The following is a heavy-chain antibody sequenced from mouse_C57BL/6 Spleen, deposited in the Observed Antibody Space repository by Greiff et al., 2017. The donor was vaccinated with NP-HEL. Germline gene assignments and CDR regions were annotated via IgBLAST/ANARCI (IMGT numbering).Heavy chain of an antibody. CDR2: IYPGSGST. J-gene: IGHJ1*03. Sequence: QVQLKQPGAELVKPGASVKMSCKASGYTFTSYWITWVKQRPGQGLEWIGDIYPGSGSTNYNEKFKSKATLTVDTSSSTAYMQLSSLTSEDSAVYYCARWRDYDPYWYFDVWGTGTTVTVSS. CDR3: ARWRDYDPYWYFDV. V-gene: IGHV1-55*01. D-gene: IGHD2-4*01. CDR1: GYTFTSYW.